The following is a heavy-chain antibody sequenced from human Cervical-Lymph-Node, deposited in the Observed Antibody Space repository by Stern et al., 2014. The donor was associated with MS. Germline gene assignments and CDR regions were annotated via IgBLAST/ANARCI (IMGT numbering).Heavy chain of an antibody. V-gene: IGHV1-18*04. J-gene: IGHJ4*02. CDR2: ISAYNGNP. CDR1: GYTFTSYG. Sequence: VQLVESGAEVKKPGASVKVSCKASGYTFTSYGISWVRQAPGQGLEWMGWISAYNGNPNDAQKLQGRVTMTTDTSTSTAYMELRSLRSDDTAVYYCARDIAAAGPFLFDYWGQGTLVTVSS. CDR3: ARDIAAAGPFLFDY. D-gene: IGHD6-13*01.